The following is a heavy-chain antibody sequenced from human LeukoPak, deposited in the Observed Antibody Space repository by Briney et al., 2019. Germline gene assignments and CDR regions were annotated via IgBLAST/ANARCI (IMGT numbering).Heavy chain of an antibody. CDR2: INAGNGNT. J-gene: IGHJ4*02. V-gene: IGHV1-3*01. D-gene: IGHD3-3*01. CDR1: GCTFTSYA. Sequence: ASVKVSCKASGCTFTSYAMHWVRQAPGQRLEWMGWINAGNGNTKYSQKFQGRVTITRDTSASTAYMELSSLRSEDTAVYYCARDRRVYDFWSGLKGGFDYWGQGTLVTVSS. CDR3: ARDRRVYDFWSGLKGGFDY.